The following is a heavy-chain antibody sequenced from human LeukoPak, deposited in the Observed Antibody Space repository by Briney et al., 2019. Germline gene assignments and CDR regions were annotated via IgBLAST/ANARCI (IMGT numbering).Heavy chain of an antibody. CDR3: ARDTPAQPYDY. D-gene: IGHD1-14*01. Sequence: GASVKVSCKASGYTFTNYGISWVRQAPGQGPEWMGWISAYNGNTNYAQKLQGRVTMTTDTSTSTAYMELRSLRSGDTAVYYCARDTPAQPYDYWGQGTLVTVSS. V-gene: IGHV1-18*01. J-gene: IGHJ4*02. CDR1: GYTFTNYG. CDR2: ISAYNGNT.